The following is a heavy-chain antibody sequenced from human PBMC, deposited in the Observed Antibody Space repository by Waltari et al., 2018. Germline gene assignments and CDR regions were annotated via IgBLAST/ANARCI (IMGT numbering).Heavy chain of an antibody. CDR1: GGSIRSSNW. CDR2: IYHSGST. Sequence: QVQLQASGPGLVQPSGPLSLPFAVSGGSIRSSNWWSWVRQPPGTGLEWIGEIYHSGSTNYNPSLKSRVTISVDKSKNQFSLKLSSVTAADTAVYYCARFLADDYGDPTDYWGQGTLVTVSS. CDR3: ARFLADDYGDPTDY. J-gene: IGHJ4*02. D-gene: IGHD4-17*01. V-gene: IGHV4-4*02.